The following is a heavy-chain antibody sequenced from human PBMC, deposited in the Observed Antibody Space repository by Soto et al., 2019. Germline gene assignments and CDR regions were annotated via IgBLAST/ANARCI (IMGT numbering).Heavy chain of an antibody. J-gene: IGHJ4*02. CDR2: IYSGGYT. Sequence: EVQLVESGGGLIQPGGSLRLSCAVSGFTVSNNYMSWVRQAPGKGLEGVSVIYSGGYTAYGDSVKGRFTISRDNSKNTPHLQIKSRRAAERAVYYGATQPGGGGYWGQGTLVTVSS. D-gene: IGHD2-2*01. CDR1: GFTVSNNY. CDR3: ATQPGGGGY. V-gene: IGHV3-53*01.